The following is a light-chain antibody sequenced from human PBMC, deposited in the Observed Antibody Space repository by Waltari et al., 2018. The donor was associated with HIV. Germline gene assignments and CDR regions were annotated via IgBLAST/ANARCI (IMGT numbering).Light chain of an antibody. Sequence: QSALTQPHSVSGSPGPSVTISCTGTSSDVVGYNYVSWYQQHPGKAPKLMIYDVSKRPSGVPDRFSGSKSGNTASLTISGLQAEDEADYYCCSYAGSYTFVFGTGTKVTVL. J-gene: IGLJ1*01. CDR1: SSDVVGYNY. CDR3: CSYAGSYTFV. V-gene: IGLV2-11*01. CDR2: DVS.